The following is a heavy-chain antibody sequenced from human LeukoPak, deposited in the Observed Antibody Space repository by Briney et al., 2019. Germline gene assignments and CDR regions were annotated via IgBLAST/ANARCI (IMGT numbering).Heavy chain of an antibody. CDR3: ARGDPHADL. Sequence: PGRSLRLSCAASGFTFSSYAMHWVRQAPGKGLEWVAVISYDGSNKYYADSVKGRFTISRDNARTSLYLQMNSLRVEDTGVYYCARGDPHADLWGQGTLVTVSS. CDR1: GFTFSSYA. V-gene: IGHV3-30*04. J-gene: IGHJ5*02. CDR2: ISYDGSNK.